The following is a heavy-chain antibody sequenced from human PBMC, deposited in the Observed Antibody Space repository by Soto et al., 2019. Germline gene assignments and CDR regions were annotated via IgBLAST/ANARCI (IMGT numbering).Heavy chain of an antibody. CDR2: IKQDGSER. V-gene: IGHV3-7*01. J-gene: IGHJ4*02. D-gene: IGHD2-15*01. Sequence: EVQLVESGGGLVQPGGSLRLSCAASGFSFSTYWMTWVRQAPGKGLEWVANIKQDGSERYYVDSVKGRFTISRDNAKNSLYLKMNSLRDEDTAVYYCARESVVVVVAAFRHYYFDYWGQGTLVTVSS. CDR3: ARESVVVVVAAFRHYYFDY. CDR1: GFSFSTYW.